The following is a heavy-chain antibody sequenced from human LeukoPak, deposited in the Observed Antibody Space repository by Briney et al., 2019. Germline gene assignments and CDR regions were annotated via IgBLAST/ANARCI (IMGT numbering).Heavy chain of an antibody. CDR1: GFTFSYFW. V-gene: IGHV3-7*01. CDR2: IKEDGSAK. D-gene: IGHD3-22*01. CDR3: AREYYYDSSGYASFGY. J-gene: IGHJ4*02. Sequence: GGSLRLSCAASGFTFSYFWMSWVRQAPGKGLEWVANIKEDGSAKYYVDSVKGRFTISRDNAKNSLYLQMNSLRAEDTAVYYCAREYYYDSSGYASFGYWGQGTLVTVSS.